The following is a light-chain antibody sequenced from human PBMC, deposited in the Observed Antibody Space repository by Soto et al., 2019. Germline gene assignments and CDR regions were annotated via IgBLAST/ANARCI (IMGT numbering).Light chain of an antibody. CDR3: QQYNNWPPMA. V-gene: IGKV3-15*01. CDR1: QSVSSN. J-gene: IGKJ1*01. Sequence: EIVMTQSPATLSVSPGERATLSCRASQSVSSNLAWYQQKPGQAPRLLIYGASTRATGIPARFSGSGSGTEFPLTISSLQSEDFPVSSSQQYNNWPPMAFGQGTKVEIK. CDR2: GAS.